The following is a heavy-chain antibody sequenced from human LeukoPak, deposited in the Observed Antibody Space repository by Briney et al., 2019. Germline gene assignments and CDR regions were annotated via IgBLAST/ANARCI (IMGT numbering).Heavy chain of an antibody. CDR3: AKGGDYYYMDV. Sequence: GASVKVSCKASGYTFTGYYIHWVRQAPGQGLEWMGWISPNNDGTKYAQNFQGRVTMARDTSISTAYMELSRLRSDDTAVYYCAKGGDYYYMDVWGKGTTITVSS. D-gene: IGHD1-26*01. CDR2: ISPNNDGT. J-gene: IGHJ6*03. V-gene: IGHV1-2*02. CDR1: GYTFTGYY.